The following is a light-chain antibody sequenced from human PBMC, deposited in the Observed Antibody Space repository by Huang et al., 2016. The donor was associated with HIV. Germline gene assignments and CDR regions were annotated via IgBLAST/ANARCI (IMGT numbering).Light chain of an antibody. V-gene: IGKV1-5*03. Sequence: DIQVTQSPSTLSAFVGDRVNITFRTSQRISDWLAWYQQRPGKAPNLLISKASNLEGGVPLRFSGNGSGTEFTLTINGLQPDDLATYYCQHQWTFGQGTKVEIK. CDR3: QHQWT. J-gene: IGKJ1*01. CDR2: KAS. CDR1: QRISDW.